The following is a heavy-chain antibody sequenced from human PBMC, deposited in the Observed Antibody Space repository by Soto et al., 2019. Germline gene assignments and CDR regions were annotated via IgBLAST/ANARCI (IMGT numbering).Heavy chain of an antibody. D-gene: IGHD2-2*02. CDR2: INTISGTA. CDR3: AREEIPPLKGWFDP. J-gene: IGHJ5*02. CDR1: GGTFSSYA. Sequence: QVQLVQSGAEVKKPGSSVKLSCKASGGTFSSYAISWVRKAPGQGLEWMGGINTISGTANYAQKCQGRVTITADESTSTAYMELSSLRSEGTAVSDCAREEIPPLKGWFDPWGQGTLVTVSS. V-gene: IGHV1-69*01.